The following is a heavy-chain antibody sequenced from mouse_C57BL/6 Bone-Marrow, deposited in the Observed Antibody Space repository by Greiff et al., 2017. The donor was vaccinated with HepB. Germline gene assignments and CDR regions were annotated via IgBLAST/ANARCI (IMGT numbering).Heavy chain of an antibody. V-gene: IGHV5-12*01. CDR2: ISNGGGST. J-gene: IGHJ3*01. D-gene: IGHD1-1*01. CDR1: GFTFSDYY. Sequence: EVNVVESGGGLVQPGGSLKLSCAASGFTFSDYYMSWVRQTPEKRLEWVAYISNGGGSTYYPDTVKGRCTISRDNAKNTPYLQMSRLKSEDTAMYDCARGFITTPGFAYWGQGTLVTVSA. CDR3: ARGFITTPGFAY.